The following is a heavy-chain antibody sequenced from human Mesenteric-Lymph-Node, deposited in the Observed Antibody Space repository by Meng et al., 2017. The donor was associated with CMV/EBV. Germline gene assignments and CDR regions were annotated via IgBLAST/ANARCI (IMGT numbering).Heavy chain of an antibody. CDR3: ARAGYCSSTSCYRFDY. Sequence: VYGGSFSGYYWSWIRQPPGKGLAWIGEINHSGSTNYNPSLKSRVTISVDTSKNQFSLKLSSVTAADTAVYYCARAGYCSSTSCYRFDYWGQGTLVTSPQ. CDR2: INHSGST. V-gene: IGHV4-34*01. J-gene: IGHJ4*02. D-gene: IGHD2-2*02. CDR1: GGSFSGYY.